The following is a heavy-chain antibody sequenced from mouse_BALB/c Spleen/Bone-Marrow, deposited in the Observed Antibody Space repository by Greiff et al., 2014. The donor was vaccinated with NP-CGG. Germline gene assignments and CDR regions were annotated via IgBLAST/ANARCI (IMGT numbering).Heavy chain of an antibody. CDR1: GFNIKDYY. D-gene: IGHD2-14*01. J-gene: IGHJ3*01. Sequence: EVQLQQSGAELVRSGASVRLSCAASGFNIKDYYMHWVKQRPEQGLEWIGWIDPEGGDTEYAPKFQGKATMPADTSSNTAYLQLSSLTSEDTAVYYCTLYRFPPPGFAYWGQGTLVPVSA. CDR3: TLYRFPPPGFAY. CDR2: IDPEGGDT. V-gene: IGHV14-4*02.